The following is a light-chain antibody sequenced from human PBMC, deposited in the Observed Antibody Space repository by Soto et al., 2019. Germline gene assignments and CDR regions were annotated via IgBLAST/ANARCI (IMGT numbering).Light chain of an antibody. CDR2: AAS. V-gene: IGKV1-39*01. CDR3: QQYNRWPPT. Sequence: DIQMTQSPSSLSASVGDRVTITCRASQSISSYLNWYQQKPGKAPKLLIYAASSLQSGVPSRFSGSGSGTDFTLTISSLQPEDFAVYYCQQYNRWPPTFGGGTKVEIK. CDR1: QSISSY. J-gene: IGKJ4*01.